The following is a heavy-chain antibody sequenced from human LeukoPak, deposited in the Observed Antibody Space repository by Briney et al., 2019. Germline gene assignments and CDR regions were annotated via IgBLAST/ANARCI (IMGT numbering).Heavy chain of an antibody. Sequence: GGSLRLSCAASEFTFSRHGMHWVRQAPGKGLEWVAIISNDGSRKYYAHSVEGRFTISRDNSKNTLYLQMDSLRAEDTAVYYCARDRAWNYFDYWGQGTLVTVSS. CDR2: ISNDGSRK. CDR3: ARDRAWNYFDY. V-gene: IGHV3-30*03. J-gene: IGHJ4*02. D-gene: IGHD3-3*01. CDR1: EFTFSRHG.